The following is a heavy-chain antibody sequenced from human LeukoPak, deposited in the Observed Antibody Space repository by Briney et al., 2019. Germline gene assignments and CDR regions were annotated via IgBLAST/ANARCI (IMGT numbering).Heavy chain of an antibody. V-gene: IGHV3-30-3*01. CDR1: GFTFSNYV. Sequence: PGRSLRLSCAASGFTFSNYVIHWVRQAPGKGLEWVAVISYDGSNKYYADSVKGRFTISRDNSKNTLYLQMNSLRAEDTAVYYCARDRSGYSGYDFFDYWGQGALVTVSS. D-gene: IGHD5-12*01. CDR3: ARDRSGYSGYDFFDY. CDR2: ISYDGSNK. J-gene: IGHJ4*02.